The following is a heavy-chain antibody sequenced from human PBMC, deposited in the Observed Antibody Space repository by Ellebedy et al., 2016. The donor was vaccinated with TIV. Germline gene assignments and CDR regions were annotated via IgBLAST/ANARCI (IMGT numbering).Heavy chain of an antibody. V-gene: IGHV1-69*06. CDR3: ASGPNVYCSGGSCYPGYFDY. CDR1: GGTFSSYA. J-gene: IGHJ4*01. CDR2: IIPIFGTA. Sequence: SVKVSXXASGGTFSSYAISWVRQAPGQGLEWMGGIIPIFGTANYAQKFQGRVTITADKSTSTAYMELSSLRSEDTAVYYCASGPNVYCSGGSCYPGYFDYWGQGTLVTVSS. D-gene: IGHD2-15*01.